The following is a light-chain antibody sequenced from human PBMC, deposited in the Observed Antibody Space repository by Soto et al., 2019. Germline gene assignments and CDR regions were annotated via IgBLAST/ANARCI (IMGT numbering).Light chain of an antibody. CDR3: SSYAGSTNWV. CDR2: YDN. V-gene: IGLV1-44*01. J-gene: IGLJ3*02. Sequence: QSVLTQPPSASGTPGQRVTISCSGSNSNIGSNTVNWYQQLPGTAPKLLIYYDNLRPSGVPDRISGSKSGNTASLTVSGLQAEDEADYYCSSYAGSTNWVFGGGTKLTVL. CDR1: NSNIGSNT.